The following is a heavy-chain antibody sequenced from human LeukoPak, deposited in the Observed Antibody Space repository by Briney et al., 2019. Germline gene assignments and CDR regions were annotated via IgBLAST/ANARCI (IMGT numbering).Heavy chain of an antibody. D-gene: IGHD6-19*01. Sequence: SETLSLTCTVSGGSISSGSYYWGWIRQPPGKGLEWIGNIYYSGRTYYNPSLKSRVTISVDTSKNQFSLELSSVTAADTAVYYCARGRTFSGWPAYYYYYYMDVWGKGTTVTVSS. CDR2: IYYSGRT. J-gene: IGHJ6*03. CDR1: GGSISSGSYY. V-gene: IGHV4-39*07. CDR3: ARGRTFSGWPAYYYYYYMDV.